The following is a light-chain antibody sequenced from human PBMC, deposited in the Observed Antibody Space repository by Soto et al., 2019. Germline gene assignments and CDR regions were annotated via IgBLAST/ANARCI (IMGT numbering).Light chain of an antibody. J-gene: IGKJ1*01. CDR2: KAS. Sequence: DIQMTQSPSTLSASVGDRVTITCRASQSISSWLAWYQQKPGKAPKLLIYKASTLESGVPSNFSGSGSGTEFTLTISSLQPEDFAVYYCHQRSNWPLTFGQGTKV. V-gene: IGKV1-5*03. CDR1: QSISSW. CDR3: HQRSNWPLT.